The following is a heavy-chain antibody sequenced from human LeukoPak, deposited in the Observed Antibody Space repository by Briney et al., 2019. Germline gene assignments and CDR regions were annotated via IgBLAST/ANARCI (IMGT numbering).Heavy chain of an antibody. CDR2: ITGNGGGT. J-gene: IGHJ4*02. Sequence: GGSLRLSCSASGFTFSTCAMHWVRQAPGKGLEDVSAITGNGGGTYYADSVRGRFIISRDNSRNTLYLQMSSLRPEDTAVYYCVKDRDGYNPVDYWGQGTLVTVSS. CDR1: GFTFSTCA. V-gene: IGHV3-64D*06. CDR3: VKDRDGYNPVDY. D-gene: IGHD5-24*01.